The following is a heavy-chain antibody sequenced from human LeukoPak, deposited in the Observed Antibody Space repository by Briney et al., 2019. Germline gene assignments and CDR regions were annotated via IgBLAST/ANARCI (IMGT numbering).Heavy chain of an antibody. Sequence: SETLSLTCSASGGSISTYYWSWIRQTPGKGLEWIGYVYYSGTTNYNPSLKGRVTISSDTSKNQFSLNLRSVNVADTAIYYCARHGGSLGYFDSWGQGTLVTVSS. V-gene: IGHV4-59*08. J-gene: IGHJ4*02. CDR1: GGSISTYY. D-gene: IGHD1-26*01. CDR3: ARHGGSLGYFDS. CDR2: VYYSGTT.